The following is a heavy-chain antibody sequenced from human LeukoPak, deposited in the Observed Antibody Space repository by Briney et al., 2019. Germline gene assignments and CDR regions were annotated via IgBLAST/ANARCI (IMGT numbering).Heavy chain of an antibody. J-gene: IGHJ6*03. CDR3: AKCILTGYYKGYMDV. V-gene: IGHV3-23*01. CDR1: GFTFSSHA. D-gene: IGHD3-9*01. CDR2: ISGSGGST. Sequence: GGSLRLSCAASGFTFSSHAMSWVRQAPGKGLEWVSSISGSGGSTYYADSVKGRFTISRDNSKNTLYLQMNSLRAEDTAVYYCAKCILTGYYKGYMDVWGKGTTVTISS.